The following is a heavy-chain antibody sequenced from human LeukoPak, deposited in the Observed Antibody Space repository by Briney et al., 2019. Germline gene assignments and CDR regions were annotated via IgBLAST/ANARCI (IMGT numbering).Heavy chain of an antibody. D-gene: IGHD2/OR15-2a*01. CDR1: GGSSSSYY. J-gene: IGHJ4*02. V-gene: IGHV4-59*04. Sequence: KSSVTLSLICTVSGGSSSSYYWICIRQPPGKGLKWIGNIYYSGSTYYNASLKKRVTISVDTTKNQFSLKLSSVNAADTAVYHCARLRERRYYERGFDYWGRGTLVTVSS. CDR3: ARLRERRYYERGFDY. CDR2: IYYSGST.